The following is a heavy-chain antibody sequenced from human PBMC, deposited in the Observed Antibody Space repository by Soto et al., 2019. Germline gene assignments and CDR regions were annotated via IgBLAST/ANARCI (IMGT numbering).Heavy chain of an antibody. CDR3: AKAPRGGRAPD. D-gene: IGHD1-26*01. Sequence: QVQLVQSGGEVKKPGASVTVSCKASGYTFINYHITWVRQAPGQGLEWMAWINTDNGMTDYAQRFQGRVTMTRDTPTSTAYKELRNRRSHYTSVYFCAKAPRGGRAPDWGEGTLVTVSS. CDR1: GYTFINYH. CDR2: INTDNGMT. V-gene: IGHV1-18*01. J-gene: IGHJ4*02.